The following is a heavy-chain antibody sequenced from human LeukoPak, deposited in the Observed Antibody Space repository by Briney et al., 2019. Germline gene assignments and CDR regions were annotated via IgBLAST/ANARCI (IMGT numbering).Heavy chain of an antibody. CDR1: GGTFSNYA. J-gene: IGHJ4*02. CDR3: ARSLMITFGGVIAPSDY. D-gene: IGHD3-16*02. CDR2: IIPIVGVT. V-gene: IGHV1-69*04. Sequence: SVKVSCKASGGTFSNYALSWVRQAPGQGLEWMGRIIPIVGVTNYAQKFQGRVTITADKSASTAFMELTSLSSGDTAIYYCARSLMITFGGVIAPSDYWGQGTLVTVSS.